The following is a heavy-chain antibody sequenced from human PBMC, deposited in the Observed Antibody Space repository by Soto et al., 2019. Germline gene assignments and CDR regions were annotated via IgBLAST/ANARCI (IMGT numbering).Heavy chain of an antibody. CDR1: GYTFTRYG. CDR3: ARGRPYSNYGAVDI. V-gene: IGHV1-18*01. J-gene: IGHJ3*02. D-gene: IGHD4-4*01. CDR2: ISAYNGNT. Sequence: VSVKVSCKASGYTFTRYGISWVRQAPGQGLEWMGWISAYNGNTNYAQKLQGRVTMTTDTSTSTAYMELRSLRSDDTAVYYCARGRPYSNYGAVDIWGQGTMVTVSS.